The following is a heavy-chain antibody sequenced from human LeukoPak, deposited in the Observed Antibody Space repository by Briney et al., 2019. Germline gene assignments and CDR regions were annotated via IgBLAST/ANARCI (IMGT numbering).Heavy chain of an antibody. J-gene: IGHJ4*02. CDR3: ANHIVAGISLTLDY. CDR1: GFTFSSYA. Sequence: GGSLRLSCAASGFTFSSYAMSWVRQAPGKGLEWVSAISGSGGSTYYADSVKGRFTISRDNSKNTLYLQMNSLRAEDTAVYYCANHIVAGISLTLDYWGQGTLVTVSS. V-gene: IGHV3-23*01. D-gene: IGHD5-12*01. CDR2: ISGSGGST.